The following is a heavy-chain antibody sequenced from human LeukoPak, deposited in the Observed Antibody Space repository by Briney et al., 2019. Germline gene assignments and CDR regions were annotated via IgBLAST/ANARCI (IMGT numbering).Heavy chain of an antibody. Sequence: SQTLSLTCAISGDSVSSNSAAWNWIMQSPSRGLEWLGRTYYRSKWYNDYAVSVKSRITINPDTSKNQFSLQLNSVTPEDTAVYYCARSVYYDILTGYSQYYFDYWGQGTLVTVSS. CDR3: ARSVYYDILTGYSQYYFDY. D-gene: IGHD3-9*01. J-gene: IGHJ4*02. CDR2: TYYRSKWYN. V-gene: IGHV6-1*01. CDR1: GDSVSSNSAA.